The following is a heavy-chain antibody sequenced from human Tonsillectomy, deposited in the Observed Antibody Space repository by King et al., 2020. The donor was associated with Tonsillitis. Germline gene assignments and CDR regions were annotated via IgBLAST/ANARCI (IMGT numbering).Heavy chain of an antibody. CDR3: ARDPSFRGGYYYVS. CDR1: GYTFTNFG. Sequence: QLVQSGAEMKKPGASVKVSCKASGYTFTNFGISWMRQAPGQGLEWMGWISAYNGHTNYAQKLEDRVTMTTDTSTSTAYMELRSLRSDDTAVYYCARDPSFRGGYYYVSWGQGTLVTVSS. D-gene: IGHD3-22*01. CDR2: ISAYNGHT. V-gene: IGHV1-18*01. J-gene: IGHJ4*02.